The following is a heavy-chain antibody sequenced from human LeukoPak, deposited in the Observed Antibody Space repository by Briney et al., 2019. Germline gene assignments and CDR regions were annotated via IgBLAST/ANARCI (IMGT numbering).Heavy chain of an antibody. CDR2: IIPIFGTA. CDR1: RGTFSSYA. D-gene: IGHD6-13*01. J-gene: IGHJ4*02. Sequence: SVKVPCKASRGTFSSYAISWVRQAPGQGLEWMGGIIPIFGTANYAQKFQGRVTITADESTSTAYMELSSLRSEDTAVYYCARPGIAAAGTVSFDYWGQGTLVTVSS. CDR3: ARPGIAAAGTVSFDY. V-gene: IGHV1-69*13.